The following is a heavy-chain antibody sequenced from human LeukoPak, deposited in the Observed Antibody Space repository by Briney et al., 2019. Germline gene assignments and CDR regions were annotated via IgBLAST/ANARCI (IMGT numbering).Heavy chain of an antibody. CDR3: ARATDSSGNVDY. Sequence: GGSLRLSCAASGFTFSSYSMNWVRQAPGKGLEWVSSISSSSSYIYYADSVKGRFTISRDNAKNSLYLQMNSLRAEDTAVYYCARATDSSGNVDYWGQGTLVTVSS. CDR1: GFTFSSYS. V-gene: IGHV3-21*01. J-gene: IGHJ4*02. CDR2: ISSSSSYI. D-gene: IGHD3-22*01.